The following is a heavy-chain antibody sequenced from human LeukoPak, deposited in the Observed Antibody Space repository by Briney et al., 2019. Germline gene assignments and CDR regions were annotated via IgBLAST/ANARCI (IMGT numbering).Heavy chain of an antibody. CDR3: ARELISTTWRGNRSYFDL. J-gene: IGHJ2*01. CDR2: IWYDGSNK. Sequence: PGRSLRLSCAASGFTFSSYGMHWVRQAPGKGLEWVAVIWYDGSNKYYADFVKGRFTISRDNSKNTLYLQMNSLRAEDTAVYYCARELISTTWRGNRSYFDLWGRGTLVTVSS. D-gene: IGHD1-1*01. CDR1: GFTFSSYG. V-gene: IGHV3-33*01.